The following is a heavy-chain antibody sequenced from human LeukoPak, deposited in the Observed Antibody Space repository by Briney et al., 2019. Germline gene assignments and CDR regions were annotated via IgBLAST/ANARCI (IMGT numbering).Heavy chain of an antibody. CDR3: ARVRHRGVIRVDAFDI. D-gene: IGHD3-10*01. V-gene: IGHV3-21*01. CDR1: GFTFNNYD. Sequence: KAGGSLRLSCAASGFTFNNYDMNWVRQAPGKGLEWVSSISSSSSYIYYADSVKGRFTISRDNAKNSLYLQMNSLRAEGTAVYYCARVRHRGVIRVDAFDIWGQGTMVTVSS. J-gene: IGHJ3*02. CDR2: ISSSSSYI.